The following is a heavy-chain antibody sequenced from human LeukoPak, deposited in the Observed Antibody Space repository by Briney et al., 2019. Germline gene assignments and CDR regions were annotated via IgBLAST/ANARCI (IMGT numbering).Heavy chain of an antibody. Sequence: SETLSLTCAVSGYSIRGGHFWGWIRQPPGKGLEWIGNIHHSGSTFYNPSLKSRVTISVDTSKNQFSLKLSSVTAADTAVYYCARDHLYCGSDCYPYDYWGQGTLVTVSS. J-gene: IGHJ4*02. CDR3: ARDHLYCGSDCYPYDY. V-gene: IGHV4-38-2*02. CDR1: GYSIRGGHF. D-gene: IGHD2-21*02. CDR2: IHHSGST.